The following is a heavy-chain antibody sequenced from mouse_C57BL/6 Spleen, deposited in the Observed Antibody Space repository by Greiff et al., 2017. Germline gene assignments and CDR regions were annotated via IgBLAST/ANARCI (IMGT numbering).Heavy chain of an antibody. V-gene: IGHV1-82*01. J-gene: IGHJ3*01. CDR1: GYAFSSSW. CDR3: ARSGGYGFAY. Sequence: VQLVESGPELVKPGASVKISCKASGYAFSSSWMNWVKQRPGKGLEWIGRIYPGDGDTNYNGKFKGKATLTADKSSSTAYMQLSSLTSEDSAVYFCARSGGYGFAYWGQGTLVTVSA. D-gene: IGHD2-2*01. CDR2: IYPGDGDT.